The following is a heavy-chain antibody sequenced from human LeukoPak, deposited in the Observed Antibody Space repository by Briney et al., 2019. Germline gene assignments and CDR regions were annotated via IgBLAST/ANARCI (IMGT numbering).Heavy chain of an antibody. CDR3: ASKHLWSDGFDI. Sequence: SETLSLTCTVSGGSISSYYWSWIRQPAGKGLEWIGRIYSSGSTNYNPSLRSRVTMSVDTSKNQFSLRLSSVTAADTAVYYCASKHLWSDGFDIWGQGTMVTVSS. CDR1: GGSISSYY. J-gene: IGHJ3*02. D-gene: IGHD3-10*01. CDR2: IYSSGST. V-gene: IGHV4-4*07.